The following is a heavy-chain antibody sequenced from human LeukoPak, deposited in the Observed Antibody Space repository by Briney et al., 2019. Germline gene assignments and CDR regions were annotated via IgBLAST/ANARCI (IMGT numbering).Heavy chain of an antibody. D-gene: IGHD6-13*01. CDR1: GYTFTSYD. CDR3: ARGPQGSTEYYFDY. Sequence: ASVKVSCKASGYTFTSYDINWVRQATGQGLEWMGWMNPNSGNTGYAQKFQGRVTMTRNTSISTAYMELSSLRSEDTAVYYCARGPQGSTEYYFDYWGQGTLVTVSS. CDR2: MNPNSGNT. V-gene: IGHV1-8*01. J-gene: IGHJ4*02.